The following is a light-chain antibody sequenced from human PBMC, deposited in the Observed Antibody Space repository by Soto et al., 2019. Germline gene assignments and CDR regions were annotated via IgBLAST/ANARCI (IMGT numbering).Light chain of an antibody. CDR1: QSVTDNY. J-gene: IGKJ1*01. CDR3: QQYGSSPGT. Sequence: EILLPQSPATLYLYQWEKATLSCSSSQSVTDNYLAWYQQKPGQAPRLLIYDASTRATGIPDRFSGSGSGTDFTLTISRLEPEDFAVYYCQQYGSSPGTFGQGTKVDI. CDR2: DAS. V-gene: IGKV3-20*01.